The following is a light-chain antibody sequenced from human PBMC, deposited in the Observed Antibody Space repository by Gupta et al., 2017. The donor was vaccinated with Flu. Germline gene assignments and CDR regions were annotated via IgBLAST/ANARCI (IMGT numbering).Light chain of an antibody. Sequence: EIVFTQSPGTLSLSPGERATLSCRASQSVSSSYLAWYQQKPGQAPRLLIYGASSRATGLPDRFSGSGYGTDFTLTISRREPEDFAVYYCQQYGSSPYTFGQGTXLEIK. CDR2: GAS. J-gene: IGKJ2*01. V-gene: IGKV3-20*01. CDR3: QQYGSSPYT. CDR1: QSVSSSY.